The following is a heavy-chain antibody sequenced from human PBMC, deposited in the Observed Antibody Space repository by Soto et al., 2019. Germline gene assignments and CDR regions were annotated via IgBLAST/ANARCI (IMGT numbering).Heavy chain of an antibody. CDR3: ARLVVVAPVANV. D-gene: IGHD2-2*01. CDR1: GGSINYNSYH. CDR2: IFYTGTT. Sequence: SETLSLTCSVSGGSINYNSYHWGWIRQPPGQGLEWIGSIFYTGTTFYNPPLESRVTMSVDTSKNSFSLHLTSVTAADTAVYFCARLVVVAPVANVWGQGTLVTVSS. J-gene: IGHJ4*02. V-gene: IGHV4-39*02.